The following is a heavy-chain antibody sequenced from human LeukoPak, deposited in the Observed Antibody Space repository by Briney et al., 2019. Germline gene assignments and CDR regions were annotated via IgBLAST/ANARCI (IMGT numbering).Heavy chain of an antibody. D-gene: IGHD5-12*01. CDR1: GGSFSGYY. J-gene: IGHJ6*03. V-gene: IGHV4-59*01. CDR3: AREGGYDGYSGSLSYYHYMDV. Sequence: SETLSLTCAVYGGSFSGYYWSWIRQPPGKGLEWIGYIYYSGSTNYNPSLKSRVTISVDTSKNQFSLKLSSVTAADTAVYYCAREGGYDGYSGSLSYYHYMDVWGKGTTVTVSS. CDR2: IYYSGST.